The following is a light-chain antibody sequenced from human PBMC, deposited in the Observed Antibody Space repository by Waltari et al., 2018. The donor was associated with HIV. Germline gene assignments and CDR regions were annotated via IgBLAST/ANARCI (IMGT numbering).Light chain of an antibody. CDR1: PSNIGAGYA. CDR3: QSYDSSLSNLI. J-gene: IGLJ2*01. CDR2: GDS. Sequence: QSVLTQPPSVSGAPGQWVTISCTGRPSNIGAGYAVPWYPQLPGTAPKLLLYGDSDRPSGVPDRFSGSKSGTSASLAITGLQAEDEADYYCQSYDSSLSNLIFGGGTKLTVL. V-gene: IGLV1-40*01.